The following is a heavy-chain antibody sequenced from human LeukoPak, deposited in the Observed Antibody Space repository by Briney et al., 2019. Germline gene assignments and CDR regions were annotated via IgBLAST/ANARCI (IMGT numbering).Heavy chain of an antibody. J-gene: IGHJ4*02. Sequence: SETLSLTCTVSGGSISSYYWSWIRQPPGKGLEWIGYIYYSGSTNYNPSLKSRVTISVDTSKNQFSLKLSSVTAADTAVYYCVSRGWSYGVFDYWGQGTLVTVSS. CDR3: VSRGWSYGVFDY. V-gene: IGHV4-59*01. D-gene: IGHD6-19*01. CDR2: IYYSGST. CDR1: GGSISSYY.